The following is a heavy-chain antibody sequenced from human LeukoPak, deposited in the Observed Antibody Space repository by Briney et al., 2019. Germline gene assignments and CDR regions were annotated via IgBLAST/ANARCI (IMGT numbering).Heavy chain of an antibody. D-gene: IGHD1-1*01. CDR1: GFTFSSYA. V-gene: IGHV3-23*01. Sequence: GGSLRLSCAASGFTFSSYAMSWVRQAPGKGLEWVSAISGSGGSTYYADSVKGRFTISRDNSKNSLYLQMNSLRTEDTALYYCATGTTSLVNYWGQGTLVTVSS. J-gene: IGHJ4*02. CDR3: ATGTTSLVNY. CDR2: ISGSGGST.